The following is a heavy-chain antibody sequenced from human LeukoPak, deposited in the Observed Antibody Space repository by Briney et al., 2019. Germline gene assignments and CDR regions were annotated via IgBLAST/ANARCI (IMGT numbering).Heavy chain of an antibody. J-gene: IGHJ4*02. V-gene: IGHV4-59*01. D-gene: IGHD6-19*01. CDR3: ARDAYSSGWYHFDY. CDR2: IYYSGST. Sequence: SETLSLTCTVSGGSISSYYWSWIRQPPGKGLEWIGYIYYSGSTNYNPSLKSRVTISVDTSKTQFSLKLSSVTAADTAVYYCARDAYSSGWYHFDYWGQGALVTVSS. CDR1: GGSISSYY.